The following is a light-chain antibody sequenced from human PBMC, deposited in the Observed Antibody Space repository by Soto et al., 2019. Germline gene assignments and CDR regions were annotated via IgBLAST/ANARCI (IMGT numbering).Light chain of an antibody. CDR3: QQSYSSPPA. CDR1: QSISSY. CDR2: AAS. V-gene: IGKV1-39*01. Sequence: DIPMTQSPSSLSASVGDRVTITCRASQSISSYLNWYQQKPRKPPKVLISAASSLQSGVPSRFSGRGSGTDFTLIITSLQPEDFATYYCQQSYSSPPAFGGGTKVEIK. J-gene: IGKJ4*01.